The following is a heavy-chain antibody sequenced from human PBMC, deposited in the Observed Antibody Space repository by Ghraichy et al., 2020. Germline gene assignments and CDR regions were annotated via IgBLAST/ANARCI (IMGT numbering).Heavy chain of an antibody. CDR2: VFYNGNT. J-gene: IGHJ3*02. V-gene: IGHV4-39*01. CDR1: GGSISSSTYY. Sequence: SQTLSLTCTVSGGSISSSTYYWGWIRQPPGKGLEWIGSVFYNGNTYANPPLQSRVTISLDTSKNQFSLKLSSVTAADTAVYYCARPLGPYTYGYPFEIWGQGTMVTVSS. D-gene: IGHD5-18*01. CDR3: ARPLGPYTYGYPFEI.